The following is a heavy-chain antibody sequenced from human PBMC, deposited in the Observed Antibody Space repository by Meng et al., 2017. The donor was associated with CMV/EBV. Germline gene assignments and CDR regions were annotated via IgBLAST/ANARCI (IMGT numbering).Heavy chain of an antibody. D-gene: IGHD2-2*02. CDR1: GGSFSGYY. V-gene: IGHV4-34*01. J-gene: IGHJ6*02. Sequence: SETLSLTCAVYGGSFSGYYWSSIRQPPGKGLEWIGEINHSGSTNYNPSLKSRVTISVDTSKNQFSLKLSSVTAADTAVYYCARTGGTYCSSTSCYTRSGYYYYGMDVWGQGTTVTVSS. CDR2: INHSGST. CDR3: ARTGGTYCSSTSCYTRSGYYYYGMDV.